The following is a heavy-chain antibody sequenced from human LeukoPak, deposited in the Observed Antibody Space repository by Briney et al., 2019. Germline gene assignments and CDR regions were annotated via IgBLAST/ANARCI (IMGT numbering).Heavy chain of an antibody. V-gene: IGHV3-21*01. D-gene: IGHD2-2*01. CDR1: GFTFSSYS. CDR2: ISSSSSYI. CDR3: ARDRTRYCSSTSCYVYYYYMDV. J-gene: IGHJ6*03. Sequence: GGSLRLSCAASGFTFSSYSMNWVRQAPGKGLEWVSSISSSSSYIYYADSVKGRFTISRDNAKNSLYLQMNSLRAEDTAVYYRARDRTRYCSSTSCYVYYYYMDVWGKGTTVTVSS.